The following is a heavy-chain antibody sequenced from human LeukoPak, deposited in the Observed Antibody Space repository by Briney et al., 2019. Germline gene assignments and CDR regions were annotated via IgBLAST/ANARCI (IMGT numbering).Heavy chain of an antibody. J-gene: IGHJ4*02. D-gene: IGHD6-13*01. Sequence: ASVKVSCKASGYTFTGYYMHWVRQAPGQGLDWMGMINPSSGSTRFAQMFQDRVTMTRDTSTSAVYVELSSLTSEDTAMYYCARTYSSSWTYCDSWGQGTLVTVSS. CDR1: GYTFTGYY. CDR3: ARTYSSSWTYCDS. V-gene: IGHV1-46*01. CDR2: INPSSGST.